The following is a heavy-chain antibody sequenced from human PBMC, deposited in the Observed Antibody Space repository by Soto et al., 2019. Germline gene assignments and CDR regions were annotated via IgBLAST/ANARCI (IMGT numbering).Heavy chain of an antibody. CDR1: GVTISAYY. J-gene: IGHJ5*02. V-gene: IGHV4-59*01. CDR3: VREAYISYGHAIDP. CDR2: NYHSGTT. D-gene: IGHD1-26*01. Sequence: SETLSLTCAVSGVTISAYYLSWIRQPPGKGLEWIGYNYHSGTTNYNPSLKSQVTISVATSKTQFSLRLPSVTAAAKDIAFCVREAYISYGHAIDPWGQGTLVTVSS.